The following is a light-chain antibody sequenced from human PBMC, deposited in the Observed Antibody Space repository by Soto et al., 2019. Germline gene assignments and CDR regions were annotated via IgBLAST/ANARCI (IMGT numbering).Light chain of an antibody. CDR2: GAY. J-gene: IGKJ1*01. CDR3: KQYGSSAET. CDR1: QSVSSSY. Sequence: EIVLTQSPGTLSLSPGERATLSCRASQSVSSSYLAWYQQKPGQAPRLLIHGAYNRATGIQDRFSGSGSGTDFTLTIRRLEPEDFAVYYCKQYGSSAETFGQGTKVDIK. V-gene: IGKV3-20*01.